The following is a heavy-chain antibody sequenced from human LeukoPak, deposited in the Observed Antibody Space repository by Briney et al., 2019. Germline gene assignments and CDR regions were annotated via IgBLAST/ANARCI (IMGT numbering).Heavy chain of an antibody. CDR2: IIPILGIA. Sequence: ASVKVSCKASGGTFSSYTISWVRQAPGQGLEWMGRIIPILGIANYAQKFQGRVTITADKSTSTAYMELSSLRSEDTAVYYCARDRPQRLHEDLTPMDVWGKGTTVIVSS. CDR1: GGTFSSYT. D-gene: IGHD3-9*01. V-gene: IGHV1-69*04. CDR3: ARDRPQRLHEDLTPMDV. J-gene: IGHJ6*03.